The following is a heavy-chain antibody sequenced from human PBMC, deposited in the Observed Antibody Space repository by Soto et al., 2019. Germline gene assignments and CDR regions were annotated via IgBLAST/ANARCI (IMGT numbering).Heavy chain of an antibody. V-gene: IGHV1-69*01. J-gene: IGHJ4*02. CDR3: ASGASRWYPYFFDS. CDR2: IIPFYNTL. Sequence: QAQVVQSGAEVMKPGSSVKVSCKASEGTFNSYAIAWVRQAPGQGLEWMGGIIPFYNTLNYAQKFQDRVTITADDSTNTVYMELSSLRSDDTAVYFCASGASRWYPYFFDSWAQGTLVTVSS. D-gene: IGHD6-13*01. CDR1: EGTFNSYA.